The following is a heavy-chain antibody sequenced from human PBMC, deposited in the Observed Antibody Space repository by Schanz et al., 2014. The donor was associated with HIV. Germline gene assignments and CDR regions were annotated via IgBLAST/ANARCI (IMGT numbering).Heavy chain of an antibody. CDR2: ISGNGGTT. J-gene: IGHJ4*02. CDR1: GFTFSDYA. D-gene: IGHD2-21*01. Sequence: VELLESGGGSVQPGGSLRLSCAASGFTFSDYAMSWVRQAPGKGLEWVSSISGNGGTTYFADSVKGRFTMSRDNAKNTLFLQINSLTAEDTALYYCTAYNWHRGQYWGQGTLVTVSS. CDR3: TAYNWHRGQY. V-gene: IGHV3-23*01.